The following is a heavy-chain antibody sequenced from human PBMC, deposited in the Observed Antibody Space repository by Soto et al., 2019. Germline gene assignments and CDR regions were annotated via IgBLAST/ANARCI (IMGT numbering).Heavy chain of an antibody. J-gene: IGHJ3*02. V-gene: IGHV3-23*01. CDR2: ISGSGGRT. D-gene: IGHD3-16*01. CDR1: GFPFSSYA. CDR3: AKGGYYSLFDI. Sequence: GGSLRLSCVASGFPFSSYAMSWVRQTPGKGLEWVSGISGSGGRTYYADSVKGRFTISRDNSNNTLSLQMHILRVEGPAVYFCAKGGYYSLFDIWGQGTRVTVSS.